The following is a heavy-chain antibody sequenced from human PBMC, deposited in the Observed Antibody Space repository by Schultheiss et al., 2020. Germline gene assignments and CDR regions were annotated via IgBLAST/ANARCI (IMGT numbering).Heavy chain of an antibody. D-gene: IGHD6-6*01. J-gene: IGHJ4*02. CDR1: GFTFSSYG. CDR3: ARKFYSSSSL. Sequence: GGSLRLSCAASGFTFSSYGMHWVRQAPGKGLEWVSVIYSGGSTYYADSVKGRFTISRDNSKNTLYLQMNSLRAEDTAVYYCARKFYSSSSLWGQGTLVTVSS. V-gene: IGHV3-NL1*01. CDR2: IYSGGST.